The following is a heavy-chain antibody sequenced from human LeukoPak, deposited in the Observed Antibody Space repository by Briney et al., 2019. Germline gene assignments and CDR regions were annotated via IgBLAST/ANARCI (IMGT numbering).Heavy chain of an antibody. V-gene: IGHV1-18*01. CDR2: ISAYNGNT. J-gene: IGHJ6*02. D-gene: IGHD3-3*01. CDR1: GYTFTSYR. CDR3: ARDTIFGVVIANAYYYYGMDV. Sequence: ASVKVSCKASGYTFTSYRISWVRQAPGQGLEWMGWISAYNGNTNYAQKLQGRVTMTTDTSTSTAYMELRSLRSDDTAVYYCARDTIFGVVIANAYYYYGMDVWGQGTTVTVSS.